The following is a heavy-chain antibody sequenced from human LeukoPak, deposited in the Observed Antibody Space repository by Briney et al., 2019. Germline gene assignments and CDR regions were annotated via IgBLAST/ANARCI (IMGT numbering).Heavy chain of an antibody. CDR3: ARDRDSPGDI. V-gene: IGHV1-18*01. CDR2: ISAYNGNT. D-gene: IGHD3-22*01. CDR1: GYTFTSYG. Sequence: ASVKVCCKASGYTFTSYGISWVRQAPGQGREWMGWISAYNGNTNYAQKLQGRVTMTADTSTSTGYMELRSLRSDDTAVYYCARDRDSPGDIWGQGTMVTVSS. J-gene: IGHJ3*02.